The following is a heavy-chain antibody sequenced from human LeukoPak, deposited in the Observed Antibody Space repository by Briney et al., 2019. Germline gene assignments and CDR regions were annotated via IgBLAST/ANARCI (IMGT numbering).Heavy chain of an antibody. J-gene: IGHJ4*02. Sequence: GGSLRLSCAASGFTFDDYGMSWVRQAPGKGLEWVSGLNWNGGSTGYADSVKGRFTISRDNAKNTLYLQMNSLRAEDTAVYYCAKDRATTATFDYWGQGTLVTVSS. CDR2: LNWNGGST. D-gene: IGHD5-24*01. CDR3: AKDRATTATFDY. CDR1: GFTFDDYG. V-gene: IGHV3-20*04.